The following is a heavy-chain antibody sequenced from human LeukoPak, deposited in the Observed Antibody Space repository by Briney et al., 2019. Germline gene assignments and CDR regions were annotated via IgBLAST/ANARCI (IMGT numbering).Heavy chain of an antibody. V-gene: IGHV4-34*01. CDR2: INHSGST. J-gene: IGHJ4*02. D-gene: IGHD4-23*01. CDR1: GGSFSGYY. CDR3: ARGVTSKGNDY. Sequence: SETLSLTCAVYGGSFSGYYWSWIRQPPGKGLEWIGEINHSGSTNYNPSLKSRVTISEDTSKNQFSLKLSSVTAADTAVYYCARGVTSKGNDYWGQGTLVTVSS.